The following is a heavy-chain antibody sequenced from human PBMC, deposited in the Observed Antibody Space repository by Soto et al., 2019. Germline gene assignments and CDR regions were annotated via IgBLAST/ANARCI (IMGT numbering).Heavy chain of an antibody. Sequence: PRRSLTPSAPAPGFTFSSSGMPWVRQAPGKGLEWVAVIWYDGSNKYYADSVKGRFTISRDNSKNTLYLQMNSLRAEDTAVYYCAIEYDSSGYYDYWGQGTLVTVSS. CDR1: GFTFSSSG. CDR2: IWYDGSNK. V-gene: IGHV3-33*01. D-gene: IGHD3-22*01. J-gene: IGHJ4*02. CDR3: AIEYDSSGYYDY.